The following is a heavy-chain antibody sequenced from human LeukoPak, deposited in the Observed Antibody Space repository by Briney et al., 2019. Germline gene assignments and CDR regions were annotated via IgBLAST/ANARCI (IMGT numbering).Heavy chain of an antibody. J-gene: IGHJ4*02. CDR1: GGSFSGYY. V-gene: IGHV4-59*01. Sequence: SETLSLTCAVYGGSFSGYYWSWLRQPPGKGLEWIGYIYYSGSTNYNPSLTSRVTISVDTSKNQFSLKLSSVTAADTAVYYCARDMEDWGQGTLVTVSS. CDR2: IYYSGST. D-gene: IGHD3-10*01. CDR3: ARDMED.